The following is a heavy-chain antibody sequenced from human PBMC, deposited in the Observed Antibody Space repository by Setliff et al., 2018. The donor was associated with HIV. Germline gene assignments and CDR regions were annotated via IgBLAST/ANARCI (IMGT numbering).Heavy chain of an antibody. CDR3: ARERVAAAGEAYYYYYMDV. J-gene: IGHJ6*03. CDR2: INSGDTTT. Sequence: GGSLRLSCAASGYTFNNYAMHWVRQGPGKVLGCVSRINSGDTTTNYADTVKGRFTISRDNSKNTQYLQMNSLRAEDTAVYYCARERVAAAGEAYYYYYMDVWGKGTTVTVSS. D-gene: IGHD6-13*01. CDR1: GYTFNNYA. V-gene: IGHV3-74*01.